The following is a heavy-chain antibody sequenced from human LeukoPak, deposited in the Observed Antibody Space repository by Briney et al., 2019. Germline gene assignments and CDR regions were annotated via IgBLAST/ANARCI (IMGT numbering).Heavy chain of an antibody. CDR1: GITFSSYW. J-gene: IGHJ4*02. CDR3: ARDRSGSYGNRNFDY. V-gene: IGHV3-7*01. CDR2: IKEDGSEK. Sequence: GGSLRLSCAASGITFSSYWMSWVRQAPGKGLEWVANIKEDGSEKYYVDSVKGRFTISRDNAKNSLYLQMNSLRAEDTAVYYCARDRSGSYGNRNFDYWGQGTLVTVSS. D-gene: IGHD1-26*01.